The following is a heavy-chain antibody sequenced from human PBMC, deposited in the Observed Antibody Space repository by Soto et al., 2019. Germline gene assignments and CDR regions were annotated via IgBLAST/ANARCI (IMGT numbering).Heavy chain of an antibody. CDR1: GGSISSYY. V-gene: IGHV4-59*08. CDR3: ARHEYSSSWYFCDGYFVL. CDR2: IYSSGST. Sequence: QVQLQESGPGLVKPSETLSLTCTVSGGSISSYYWSWIRQPPGKGLEWIGYIYSSGSTNYNPSLKCRVGISVATFKYQFALTLRPVDAADAAVYYCARHEYSSSWYFCDGYFVLWGPGTLVTVSS. D-gene: IGHD6-13*01. J-gene: IGHJ2*01.